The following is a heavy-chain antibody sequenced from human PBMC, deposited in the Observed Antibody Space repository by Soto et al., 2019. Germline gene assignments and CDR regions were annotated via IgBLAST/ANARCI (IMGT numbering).Heavy chain of an antibody. Sequence: ASVKVSCKASGGTFSSYAISWVRQAPGQGLEWMGGIIPIFGTANYAQKFQGRVTITADESTSTAYMELSSLRSEDTAVYYCARLRTPELGTIFDYWGQGTLVTVSS. CDR3: ARLRTPELGTIFDY. V-gene: IGHV1-69*13. D-gene: IGHD7-27*01. J-gene: IGHJ4*02. CDR2: IIPIFGTA. CDR1: GGTFSSYA.